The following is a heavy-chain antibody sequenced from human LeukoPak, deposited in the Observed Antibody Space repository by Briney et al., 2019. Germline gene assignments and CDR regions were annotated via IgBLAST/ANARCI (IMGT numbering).Heavy chain of an antibody. CDR3: ARGPSSNWSGLDF. CDR2: ISPTGSTT. V-gene: IGHV3-74*01. Sequence: SGGSLRLSCAASGFSFSGHWMHWARQLPGKGLVWVSRISPTGSTTNYADSVKGRFTVSRDNAKNTLYLQVNNLRAEDTAVYYCARGPSSNWSGLDFWGQGTLLTVSS. D-gene: IGHD6-13*01. CDR1: GFSFSGHW. J-gene: IGHJ4*02.